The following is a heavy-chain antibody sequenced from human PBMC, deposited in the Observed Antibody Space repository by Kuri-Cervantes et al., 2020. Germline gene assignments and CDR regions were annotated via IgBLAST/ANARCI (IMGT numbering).Heavy chain of an antibody. CDR2: TYYNSKWYN. CDR3: ALNHYGSGSYYSSFDY. CDR1: GDSVSSNSAA. D-gene: IGHD3-10*01. J-gene: IGHJ4*02. Sequence: SQTLSLTCVIPGDSVSSNSAAWNWIRQSPSRGLEWPGRTYYNSKWYNDYAVSVKSRITINPDTSKNQFSLQLNSVTPEDTAVYYCALNHYGSGSYYSSFDYWGQGILVTVSS. V-gene: IGHV6-1*01.